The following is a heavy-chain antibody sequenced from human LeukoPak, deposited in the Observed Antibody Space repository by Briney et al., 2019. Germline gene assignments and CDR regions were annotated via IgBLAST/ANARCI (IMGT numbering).Heavy chain of an antibody. CDR3: ARHHYDSSGYPF. V-gene: IGHV4-59*08. CDR1: GGSINSYY. Sequence: PSETLSLTCTVSGGSINSYYWSWIRQPPGKGLEWIGYIYYSGNTNYNPSLKSRVTISVDTSKNQFSLNLSSVTAADTAVYYCARHHYDSSGYPFWGQGTLVTVSS. J-gene: IGHJ4*02. CDR2: IYYSGNT. D-gene: IGHD3-22*01.